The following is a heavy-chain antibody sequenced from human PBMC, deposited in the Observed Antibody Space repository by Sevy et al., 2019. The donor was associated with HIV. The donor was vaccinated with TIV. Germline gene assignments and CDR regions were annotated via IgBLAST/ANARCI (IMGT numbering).Heavy chain of an antibody. CDR2: IYYSGST. J-gene: IGHJ6*02. V-gene: IGHV4-59*01. D-gene: IGHD3-10*01. CDR1: GGSISSYY. CDR3: ARDRGPYGMDV. Sequence: SETLSLTCTVSGGSISSYYWSWIRQPPGKGLEWIGYIYYSGSTNYNPSLKSRVTISVDTSKNQFSLKLSSVTAADTAVYYCARDRGPYGMDVWDQGTTVTVSS.